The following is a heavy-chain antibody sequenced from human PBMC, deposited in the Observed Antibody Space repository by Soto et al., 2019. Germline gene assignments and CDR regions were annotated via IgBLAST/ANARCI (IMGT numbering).Heavy chain of an antibody. V-gene: IGHV3-30*18. D-gene: IGHD3-22*01. J-gene: IGHJ2*01. CDR1: GFTFNGYG. CDR3: AKPFQSSGCFYDIGYFAL. CDR2: ISYNGGTE. Sequence: QVQLVESGGGVVQPGRSLRLSCAASGFTFNGYGMHWVRQAPGKGLEWVAVISYNGGTEYYADSVKGRFTISRDNSKNTLYLQMSRLRAEDAAVYYCAKPFQSSGCFYDIGYFALWGRGTLVTVSS.